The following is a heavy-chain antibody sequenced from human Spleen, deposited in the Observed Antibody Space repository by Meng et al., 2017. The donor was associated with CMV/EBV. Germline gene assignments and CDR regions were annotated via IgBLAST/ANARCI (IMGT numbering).Heavy chain of an antibody. J-gene: IGHJ4*02. D-gene: IGHD3-10*01. CDR3: ASNVGGPRPFDY. V-gene: IGHV3-74*01. Sequence: GALRLSCAASGFTFSSYWMHWVRQAPGKGLVWVSRINSDGSSTSYADSVKGRFTISRDNAKNTLYLQMNSLRAEDTAVYYCASNVGGPRPFDYWGQGTLVTVSS. CDR2: INSDGSST. CDR1: GFTFSSYW.